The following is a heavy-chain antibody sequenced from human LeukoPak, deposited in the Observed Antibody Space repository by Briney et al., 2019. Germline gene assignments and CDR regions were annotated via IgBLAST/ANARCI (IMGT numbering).Heavy chain of an antibody. J-gene: IGHJ4*02. Sequence: GESLRLSCAASGFTLSSYWMSWVRQAPGKGLEWVANIKQDGSEKYYVDSVKGRFTISRDNAKNSLYLQMNSLRAEDTAVYSCARLELLVGFDYWGQGTLVTVSS. CDR3: ARLELLVGFDY. V-gene: IGHV3-7*01. CDR1: GFTLSSYW. D-gene: IGHD1-26*01. CDR2: IKQDGSEK.